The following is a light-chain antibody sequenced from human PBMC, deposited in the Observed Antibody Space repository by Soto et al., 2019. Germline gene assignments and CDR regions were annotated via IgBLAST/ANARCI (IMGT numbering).Light chain of an antibody. CDR3: QHYNDWPPRYT. J-gene: IGKJ2*01. CDR2: GAS. V-gene: IGKV3D-15*01. CDR1: QSVSSN. Sequence: EIVMTQSPATLSVSPGERATLSCRASQSVSSNLAWYQLKPGQAPRLLIYGASTRATGISARFSGSGSGTEFTITISSLQSEDSAVYYCQHYNDWPPRYTFGQGTKLEIK.